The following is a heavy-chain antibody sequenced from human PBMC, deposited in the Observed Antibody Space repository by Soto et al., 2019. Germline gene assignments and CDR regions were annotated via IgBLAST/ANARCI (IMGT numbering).Heavy chain of an antibody. CDR3: AHPRGYGVFDAVDI. V-gene: IGHV3-23*01. CDR1: GFIFRTYA. CDR2: ISSSGNST. Sequence: GGSLRLSCAASGFIFRTYAMNWVRQAPGKGLEWVPAISSSGNSTYYAESVRGRFTIPRDNSINTLYLHMRSLRPEDTAVYYCAHPRGYGVFDAVDIWGQGTMVTVS. J-gene: IGHJ3*02. D-gene: IGHD4-17*01.